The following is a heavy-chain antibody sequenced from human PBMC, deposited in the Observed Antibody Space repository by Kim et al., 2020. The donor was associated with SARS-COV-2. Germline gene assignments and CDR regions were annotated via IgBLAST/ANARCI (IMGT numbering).Heavy chain of an antibody. J-gene: IGHJ6*02. CDR1: GFTFSSYA. Sequence: GGSLRLSCAASGFTFSSYAMSWVRQAPGKGLEWVSAISGSGGSTYYADSVKGRFTISRDNSKNTLYLQMNSLRAEDTAVYYCAKDLAYYYYYYGMDVWGQGTTVTVSS. CDR3: AKDLAYYYYYYGMDV. V-gene: IGHV3-23*01. CDR2: ISGSGGST.